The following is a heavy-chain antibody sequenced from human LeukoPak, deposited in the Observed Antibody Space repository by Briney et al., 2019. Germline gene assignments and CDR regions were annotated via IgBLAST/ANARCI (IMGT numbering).Heavy chain of an antibody. D-gene: IGHD4-11*01. Sequence: ASVKVSCKASGYTFTSYYMHWVRQAPGQGLEWMGIINPSGGSTSYAQKFQGRVTMTRDTSTSTVYMELSSLRSEDTAVYYCARHGASRHNYAEDYYYYMDVWGKGTTVTVSS. CDR1: GYTFTSYY. J-gene: IGHJ6*03. CDR2: INPSGGST. CDR3: ARHGASRHNYAEDYYYYMDV. V-gene: IGHV1-46*01.